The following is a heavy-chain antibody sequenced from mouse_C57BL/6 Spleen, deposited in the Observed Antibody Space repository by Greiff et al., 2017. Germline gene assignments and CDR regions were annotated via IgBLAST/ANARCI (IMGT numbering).Heavy chain of an antibody. Sequence: VQLQQSGAELVKPGASVKISCKASGYAFSSYWLNWVKQRPGKGLEWIGQIYPGEGDTNYNGKFKGKATLTADKASSKAYMQLSSLTSEDSAVYFCAREYWDGGNDDCWGQGTTLTFAS. CDR1: GYAFSSYW. D-gene: IGHD4-1*01. V-gene: IGHV1-80*01. CDR2: IYPGEGDT. CDR3: AREYWDGGNDDC. J-gene: IGHJ2*01.